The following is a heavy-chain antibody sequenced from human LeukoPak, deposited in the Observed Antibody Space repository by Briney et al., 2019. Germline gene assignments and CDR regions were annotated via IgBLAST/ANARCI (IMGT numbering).Heavy chain of an antibody. J-gene: IGHJ4*02. Sequence: PGGSLRLSCTASGFTFINYSMNWVRQAPGKGLEWVSSISTNSAFIYYADSVRGRFTISRDNAKNSLYLQMNSLRAEDTAVYYCARDGKGLAYYFDYWGQGTLVTVSS. CDR1: GFTFINYS. D-gene: IGHD6-19*01. CDR2: ISTNSAFI. CDR3: ARDGKGLAYYFDY. V-gene: IGHV3-21*01.